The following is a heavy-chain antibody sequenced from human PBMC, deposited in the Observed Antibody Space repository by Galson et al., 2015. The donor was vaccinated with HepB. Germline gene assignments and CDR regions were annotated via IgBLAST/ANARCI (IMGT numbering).Heavy chain of an antibody. CDR1: GYTFSSSY. J-gene: IGHJ4*02. CDR3: ARAGFMNNYGSRSYVGIYAGGIDY. CDR2: INPSGGST. D-gene: IGHD3-10*01. V-gene: IGHV1-46*03. Sequence: SVKVSCKASGYTFSSSYLHWVRQAPGQGLEWMGIINPSGGSTNYAQRFQGRVTMTRDTSTSTVYMELSSLRSEDTAVYYCARAGFMNNYGSRSYVGIYAGGIDYWGQGTLVTVSS.